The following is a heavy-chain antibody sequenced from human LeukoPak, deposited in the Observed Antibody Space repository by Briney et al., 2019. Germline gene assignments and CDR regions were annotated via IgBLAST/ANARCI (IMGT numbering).Heavy chain of an antibody. J-gene: IGHJ4*02. CDR3: ARELYYYDSSGYYSSFPGY. CDR1: GFTFSSYA. Sequence: AGGSLRLSCAASGFTFSSYAMHWVRQAPGKGLEWVAVISYDGSNKYYADSVKGRFTISRDNSKNTLYLQMNSLRAEDTAVYYCARELYYYDSSGYYSSFPGYWGQGTPVTVSS. D-gene: IGHD3-22*01. CDR2: ISYDGSNK. V-gene: IGHV3-30-3*01.